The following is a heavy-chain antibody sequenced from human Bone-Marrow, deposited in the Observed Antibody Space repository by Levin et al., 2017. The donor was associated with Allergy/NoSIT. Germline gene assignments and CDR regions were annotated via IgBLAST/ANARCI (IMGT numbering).Heavy chain of an antibody. CDR2: IYYSGTHYNPSSGST. D-gene: IGHD3-16*01. V-gene: IGHV4-30-4*01. CDR1: GGSISSGDYY. CDR3: ARDGGRAGVDS. Sequence: SCTVSGGSISSGDYYWSWIRQPPGKGLEWIGYIYYSGTHYNPSSGSTYHNPSLKSRITISLDTSNNQFSLKLSSVTAADTAVYYCARDGGRAGVDSWGQGTLVTVSS. J-gene: IGHJ4*02.